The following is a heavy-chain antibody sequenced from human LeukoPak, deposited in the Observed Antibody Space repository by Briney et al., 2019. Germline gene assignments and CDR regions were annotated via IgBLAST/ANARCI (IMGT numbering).Heavy chain of an antibody. CDR3: AKDLEAVAGTIVNDY. CDR2: IGASGGTT. Sequence: GGSLRLSCAVSGFTFSKYARNWLRQGPGKGLEWVSGIGASGGTTYYADSVQGRFTISRDNSKNTLYLQLNRLSDDDTGVYFCAKDLEAVAGTIVNDYWGQGTLVTVSS. J-gene: IGHJ4*02. D-gene: IGHD6-19*01. CDR1: GFTFSKYA. V-gene: IGHV3-23*01.